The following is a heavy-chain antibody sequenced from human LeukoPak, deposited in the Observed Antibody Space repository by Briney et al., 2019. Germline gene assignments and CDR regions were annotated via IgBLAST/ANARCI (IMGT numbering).Heavy chain of an antibody. V-gene: IGHV3-7*03. J-gene: IGHJ5*01. D-gene: IGHD2-21*01. CDR1: GFTFSSYW. CDR3: ARVWSEATNWFDS. CDR2: IKQDGSEK. Sequence: PGGSLRPSCAASGFTFSSYWMSWVRQAPGKGLEWVANIKQDGSEKYYVDSVKGRFTISRDNAKNSLYLQMNSLRAKDTAVYYCARVWSEATNWFDSWGQGTLVTVSS.